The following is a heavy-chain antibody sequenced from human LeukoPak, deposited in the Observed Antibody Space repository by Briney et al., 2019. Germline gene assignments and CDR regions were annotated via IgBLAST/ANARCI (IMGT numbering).Heavy chain of an antibody. CDR3: ARDDYYGSGSNLDY. V-gene: IGHV3-7*01. J-gene: IGHJ4*02. Sequence: GGSLSLSCAASGFTFTIYWMSRVRQAPGKGLEWVANIDQDGREKYFVDSVKGRFSISRDNAKNTLYLQMNSLRAEDTAVYYCARDDYYGSGSNLDYWGQGTLVTVSS. CDR1: GFTFTIYW. D-gene: IGHD3-10*01. CDR2: IDQDGREK.